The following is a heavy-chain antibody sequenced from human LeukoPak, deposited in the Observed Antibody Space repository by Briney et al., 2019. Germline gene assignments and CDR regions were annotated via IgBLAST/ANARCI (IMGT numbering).Heavy chain of an antibody. CDR1: GFTFSSYS. CDR3: ARDHMYYYGSGSAFDY. CDR2: ISSSSSTI. J-gene: IGHJ4*02. V-gene: IGHV3-48*01. Sequence: GGSLRLSCAASGFTFSSYSMNWVRQAPGKGLEWLSYISSSSSTIYYADSVKGRFTISRDNAKNSLYLQMNSLRAEDTALYYCARDHMYYYGSGSAFDYWGQGTLVTVSS. D-gene: IGHD3-10*01.